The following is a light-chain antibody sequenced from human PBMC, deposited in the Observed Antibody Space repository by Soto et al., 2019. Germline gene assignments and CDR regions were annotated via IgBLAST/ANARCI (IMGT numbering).Light chain of an antibody. CDR1: QSVSSSY. V-gene: IGKV3-20*01. J-gene: IGKJ1*01. CDR2: SES. CDR3: QQYGSSPGT. Sequence: EIVLTQSPGTLSLSPGERATLSCRASQSVSSSYLAWYQQKPGQAPRLLIYSESSRATGIPDRFSGSGSGTDFTLTIRRLEPEDFAMYYCQQYGSSPGTFGQRTKVEIK.